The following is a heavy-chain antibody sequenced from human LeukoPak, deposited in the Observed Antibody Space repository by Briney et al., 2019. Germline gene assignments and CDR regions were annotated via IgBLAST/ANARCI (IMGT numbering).Heavy chain of an antibody. CDR2: INSDGSRT. CDR3: AKPAGWYYDSSGYFNY. J-gene: IGHJ4*02. V-gene: IGHV3-74*01. Sequence: PGGSLRLSCAASGFTLSTYWMHWVRQGPGKGLVWVSCINSDGSRTTYADSVKGRFTISRDNAKNTLYLQMNSLRAEDTAVYYCAKPAGWYYDSSGYFNYWGQGILVTVSS. CDR1: GFTLSTYW. D-gene: IGHD3-22*01.